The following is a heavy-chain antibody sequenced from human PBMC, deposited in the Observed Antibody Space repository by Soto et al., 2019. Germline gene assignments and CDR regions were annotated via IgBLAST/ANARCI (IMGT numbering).Heavy chain of an antibody. CDR1: GGSISSSSYY. CDR2: IYYSGST. J-gene: IGHJ3*02. CDR3: ARLVLWFGELLYDAFDI. V-gene: IGHV4-39*01. Sequence: SETLSLTWTVSGGSISSSSYYWSWIRQPPGKGLEWIGSIYYSGSTYYNPSLKSRVTVSVDTSKNQFSLKLSSVTAADTAVYYCARLVLWFGELLYDAFDIWGQGTMVTVSS. D-gene: IGHD3-10*01.